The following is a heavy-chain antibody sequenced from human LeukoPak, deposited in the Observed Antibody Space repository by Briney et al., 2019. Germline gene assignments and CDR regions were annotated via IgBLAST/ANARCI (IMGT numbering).Heavy chain of an antibody. Sequence: PGGSLRLSCTTSGFSFNTYSMSWVRQSPGKGLVWVSRINDDGSYTAYADSVKGRFTISRDNAMNTLYLQMDSLRVEDTAQYYCAREIQAPGKTLEYWGQGTLATVSS. V-gene: IGHV3-74*01. CDR1: GFSFNTYS. CDR3: AREIQAPGKTLEY. J-gene: IGHJ4*02. CDR2: INDDGSYT. D-gene: IGHD1-26*01.